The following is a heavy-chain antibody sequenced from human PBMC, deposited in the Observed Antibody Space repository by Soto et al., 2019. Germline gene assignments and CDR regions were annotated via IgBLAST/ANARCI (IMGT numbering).Heavy chain of an antibody. V-gene: IGHV6-1*01. CDR3: ARGGDPTGTTANWFDP. D-gene: IGHD1-1*01. CDR2: TYYRSKWYN. CDR1: GDSGSNNSAS. J-gene: IGHJ5*02. Sequence: SQTLSLTCAISGDSGSNNSASWNWIRQSPSRGLEWLGRTYYRSKWYNDYAVSVKSRITINPDTSKNQFSLQLNSVTPEDTAVYYCARGGDPTGTTANWFDPWGQGTLVTVSS.